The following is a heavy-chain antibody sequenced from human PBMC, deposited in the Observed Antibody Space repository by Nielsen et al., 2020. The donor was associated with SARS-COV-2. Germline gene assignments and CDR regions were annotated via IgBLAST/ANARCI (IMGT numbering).Heavy chain of an antibody. D-gene: IGHD4-23*01. Sequence: GESLKISCAASGFTFSSYAMSWVRQAPGKGLEWVSVIYSGGSTYYADSVKGRFTISRDNSKNTLYLQMNSLRAEDTAVYYCARDYGGGFDYWGQGTLVTVSS. CDR3: ARDYGGGFDY. J-gene: IGHJ4*02. CDR2: IYSGGST. CDR1: GFTFSSYA. V-gene: IGHV3-53*01.